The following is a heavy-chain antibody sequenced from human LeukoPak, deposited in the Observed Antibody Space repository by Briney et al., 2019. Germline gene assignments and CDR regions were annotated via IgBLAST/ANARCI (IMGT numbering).Heavy chain of an antibody. CDR3: ARSDQFPYYMDV. J-gene: IGHJ6*03. V-gene: IGHV1-2*02. CDR2: INPTSGGT. D-gene: IGHD2-2*01. Sequence: ASVKVSCKASGYTFTGYYIHWVRQAPGQGLEWMGWINPTSGGTNYAQKFQDRVTMTRDTSISTAYMEVGRLRSADTAVYYCARSDQFPYYMDVWGKGTTVTVSS. CDR1: GYTFTGYY.